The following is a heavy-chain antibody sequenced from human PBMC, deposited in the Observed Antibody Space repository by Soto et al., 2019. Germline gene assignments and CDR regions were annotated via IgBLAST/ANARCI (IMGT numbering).Heavy chain of an antibody. CDR1: GYTFTSYG. J-gene: IGHJ5*02. CDR3: SRLYSRGCLRCGWFDP. CDR2: ISAYNGNT. D-gene: IGHD6-19*01. V-gene: IGHV1-18*04. Sequence: QVQLVQSGAEVKKPGASVKVSCKASGYTFTSYGISWVRQAPGQGLEWMGWISAYNGNTNYAQKLQGRVTMTTDTSTSTAYMELRSLRADDTAVYYCSRLYSRGCLRCGWFDPWGQGTLVTVSS.